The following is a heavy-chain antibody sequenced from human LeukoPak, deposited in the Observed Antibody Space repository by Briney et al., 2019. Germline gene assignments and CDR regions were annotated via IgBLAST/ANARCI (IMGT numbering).Heavy chain of an antibody. V-gene: IGHV3-74*01. CDR2: INSDGSST. CDR3: AKAGIAVPATPEY. J-gene: IGHJ4*02. Sequence: PGGSLRLSCAASGFTFSSYWMHWVRQAPGKGLVWVSRINSDGSSTSYADSVKGRFTISRDNAKNTLYLQMNSLRAEDTAVYYCAKAGIAVPATPEYWGQGTLVTVSS. CDR1: GFTFSSYW. D-gene: IGHD6-19*01.